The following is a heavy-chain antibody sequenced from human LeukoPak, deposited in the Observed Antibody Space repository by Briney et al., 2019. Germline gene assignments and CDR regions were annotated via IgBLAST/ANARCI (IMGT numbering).Heavy chain of an antibody. D-gene: IGHD3-10*01. CDR3: ARDQTYSGSGIYTYFDY. V-gene: IGHV4-4*07. Sequence: PSGTLSLTCSVSGDDISSYYWSWIRQPAGKGLEWIGRIYSSGSSNYNPSLKSRVTMSVDTSNNQFSLKLSSVTAADTAVYYCARDQTYSGSGIYTYFDYWGQGILVTVST. CDR1: GDDISSYY. J-gene: IGHJ4*02. CDR2: IYSSGSS.